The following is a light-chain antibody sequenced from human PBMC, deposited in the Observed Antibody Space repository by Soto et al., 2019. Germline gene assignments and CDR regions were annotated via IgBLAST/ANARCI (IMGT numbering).Light chain of an antibody. CDR1: QSINSN. J-gene: IGKJ4*01. V-gene: IGKV3-15*01. CDR3: QQYNRWPPLT. CDR2: GAS. Sequence: DIVMTQSPATLSVSPGERATLSCRASQSINSNLAWYQQKPGQAHRLLIYGASTRASNITDRFSGSGSGTDFTLTISSLQSEDVGVYYCQQYNRWPPLTFGGGTKVEIK.